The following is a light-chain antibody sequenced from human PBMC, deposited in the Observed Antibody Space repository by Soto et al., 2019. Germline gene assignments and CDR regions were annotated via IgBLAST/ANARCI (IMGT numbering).Light chain of an antibody. CDR1: SSDIGVYDF. CDR2: DVT. J-gene: IGLJ3*02. V-gene: IGLV2-14*01. CDR3: SSYTTSTTRV. Sequence: QSALTQPASVSGSPGQSITISCTGTSSDIGVYDFVSGYQQHPGRAPKLLIYDVTNRPSGISDRFSGSKSGNTASLTISGLQPEDEADYYCSSYTTSTTRVFGGGTKLTVL.